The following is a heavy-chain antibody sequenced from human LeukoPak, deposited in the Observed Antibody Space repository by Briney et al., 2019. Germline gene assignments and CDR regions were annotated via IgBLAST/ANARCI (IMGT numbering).Heavy chain of an antibody. CDR3: AGYSGSYFDAFDI. V-gene: IGHV4-4*07. CDR2: IYTSGST. J-gene: IGHJ3*02. CDR1: GGSISSYY. D-gene: IGHD1-26*01. Sequence: SETPSLTCTVSGGSISSYYWSWIRQPAGKGLEWIGRIYTSGSTNYNPSLKNRVTMSVDTSKNQFSLKLSSVTAADTAVYYCAGYSGSYFDAFDIWGQGTMVTVSS.